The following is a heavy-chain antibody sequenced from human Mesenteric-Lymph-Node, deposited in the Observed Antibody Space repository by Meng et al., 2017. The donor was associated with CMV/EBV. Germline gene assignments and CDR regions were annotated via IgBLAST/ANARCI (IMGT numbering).Heavy chain of an antibody. Sequence: SETLSLTCAVSGGSISSHDWWSWVRQPPGKGLAWIGEIYHSGSTKYNPSLKSRVTIPVDKSKNQFSLRLSSVTAADTAVYYCARRMTTVAKGYMDVWGQGTTVTVSS. V-gene: IGHV4-4*02. J-gene: IGHJ6*03. D-gene: IGHD4-11*01. CDR2: IYHSGST. CDR3: ARRMTTVAKGYMDV. CDR1: GGSISSHDW.